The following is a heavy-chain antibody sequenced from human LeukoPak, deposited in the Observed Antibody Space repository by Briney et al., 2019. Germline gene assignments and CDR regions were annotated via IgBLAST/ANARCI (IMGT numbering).Heavy chain of an antibody. Sequence: GGSLRLSCVASGFTFNKYGMHWVRQAPGKGLEWVAVIWFDGSNQFYADSVKGRFTISRDNSKNTLYLQMNSLRAEGTAVYYCARASEIRADYWGQGTLVTVSS. J-gene: IGHJ4*02. D-gene: IGHD3-3*02. V-gene: IGHV3-33*01. CDR2: IWFDGSNQ. CDR1: GFTFNKYG. CDR3: ARASEIRADY.